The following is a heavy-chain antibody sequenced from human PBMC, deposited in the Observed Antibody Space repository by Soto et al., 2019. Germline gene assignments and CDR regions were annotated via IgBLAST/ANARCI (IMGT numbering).Heavy chain of an antibody. CDR3: ARTLRHWLVRGAAFEI. CDR1: GFTFSSYG. CDR2: IWYDGSNK. J-gene: IGHJ3*02. V-gene: IGHV3-33*01. Sequence: GGALRLSCAASGFTFSSYGMHWVRQAPGKGLEWVAVIWYDGSNKYYADSVKGRFTISRDNSKNTLYLQMNSLRAEDTAVYYCARTLRHWLVRGAAFEIWGQGTMVPVSS. D-gene: IGHD6-19*01.